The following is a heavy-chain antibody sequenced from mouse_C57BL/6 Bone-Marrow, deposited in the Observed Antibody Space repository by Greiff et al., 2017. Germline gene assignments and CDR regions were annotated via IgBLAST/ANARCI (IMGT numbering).Heavy chain of an antibody. D-gene: IGHD2-2*01. CDR1: GYTFTSYW. Sequence: QVQLQQPGTELVKPGASVKLSCKASGYTFTSYWMHWVKQRPGQGLEWIGNINPSNGGTNYNAKFKSKATLTVDKSSSTAYMQLSSLTSEDSAVYYCARRLNYGYVENYCTMYFWGQGTAVTVSA. CDR2: INPSNGGT. V-gene: IGHV1-53*01. J-gene: IGHJ4*01. CDR3: ARRLNYGYVENYCTMYF.